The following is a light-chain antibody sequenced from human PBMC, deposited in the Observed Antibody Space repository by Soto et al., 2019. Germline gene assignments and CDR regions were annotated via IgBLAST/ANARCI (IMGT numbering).Light chain of an antibody. CDR1: QGVTSSY. V-gene: IGKV3-20*01. CDR3: QQYGSAPYT. Sequence: EVVLTQSPGTLSLSPGARATLSCRASQGVTSSYLAWYQQKPGQAPRLLIYGASSRATGIPHRFRGSGSGTDFTLIISRLEPEDVAVYYCQQYGSAPYTFGQGTNLEIK. J-gene: IGKJ2*01. CDR2: GAS.